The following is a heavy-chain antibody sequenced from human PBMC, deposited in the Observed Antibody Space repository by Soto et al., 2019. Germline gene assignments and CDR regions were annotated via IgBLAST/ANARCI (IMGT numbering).Heavy chain of an antibody. J-gene: IGHJ4*02. V-gene: IGHV1-69*02. CDR1: GGTFSSYT. CDR2: IIPILGIA. Sequence: ASVKVSCKASGGTFSSYTISWVRQAPGQGLEWMGRIIPILGIANYAQKFQGRVTITADKSTSTAYMELSSLRSEDTAVYYCAIIKLRTNAVDYWGQGTLVTVSS. CDR3: AIIKLRTNAVDY. D-gene: IGHD3-3*01.